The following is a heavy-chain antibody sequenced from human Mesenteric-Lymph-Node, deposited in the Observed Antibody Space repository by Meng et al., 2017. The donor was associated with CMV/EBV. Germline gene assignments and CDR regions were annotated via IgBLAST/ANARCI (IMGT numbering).Heavy chain of an antibody. J-gene: IGHJ3*02. CDR3: ARLGNFYAFDM. CDR2: IHYSGST. CDR1: GGSVSSTNYF. D-gene: IGHD1-1*01. V-gene: IGHV4-61*01. Sequence: GSLRLSCSVSGGSVSSTNYFWSWVRQPPGRGLEWIGYIHYSGSTNYNPSLKSRVTISIDTSRNQFSLKLNSVTAADTAVYYCARLGNFYAFDMWGQGTMVTVSS.